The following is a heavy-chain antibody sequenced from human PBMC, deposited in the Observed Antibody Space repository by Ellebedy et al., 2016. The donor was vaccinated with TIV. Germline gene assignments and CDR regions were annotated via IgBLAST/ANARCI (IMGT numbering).Heavy chain of an antibody. D-gene: IGHD2-2*01. J-gene: IGHJ6*02. Sequence: GGSLRLXXAASGFTFSSYAMSWVRQAPGKGLEWVSAISGSGGSTYYADSVKGRFTISRDNSKNTLYLQMNSLRAEDTAVYYCAKIVRWYQLLSYYYYGMDVWGQGTTVTVSS. V-gene: IGHV3-23*01. CDR3: AKIVRWYQLLSYYYYGMDV. CDR1: GFTFSSYA. CDR2: ISGSGGST.